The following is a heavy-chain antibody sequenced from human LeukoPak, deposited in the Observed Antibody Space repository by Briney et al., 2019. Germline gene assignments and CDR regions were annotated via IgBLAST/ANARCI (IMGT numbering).Heavy chain of an antibody. CDR1: GGSISSSSYY. D-gene: IGHD7-27*01. Sequence: PSETLSLTCTVSGGSISSSSYYWGWIRQPPGKGLEWIGSIYYSGSTNYNPSLKSRVTISVDTSKNQFSLKLSSVTAADTAVYYCAMKLGTAGAFDIWGQGTMVTVSS. CDR2: IYYSGST. V-gene: IGHV4-39*07. J-gene: IGHJ3*02. CDR3: AMKLGTAGAFDI.